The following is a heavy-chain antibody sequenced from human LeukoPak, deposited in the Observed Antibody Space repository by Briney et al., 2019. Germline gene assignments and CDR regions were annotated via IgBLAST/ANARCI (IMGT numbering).Heavy chain of an antibody. Sequence: GGSLRLSCAASGFTFSSYGMHWVSQAPGKGLEWVAVIPFDGSNKYYTDSVKGRFTISRDNSKNTLYLQMNSLRAEDTAVYYCLYGDYAQGYWGQGTLVTVSS. D-gene: IGHD4-17*01. V-gene: IGHV3-30*03. J-gene: IGHJ4*02. CDR2: IPFDGSNK. CDR3: LYGDYAQGY. CDR1: GFTFSSYG.